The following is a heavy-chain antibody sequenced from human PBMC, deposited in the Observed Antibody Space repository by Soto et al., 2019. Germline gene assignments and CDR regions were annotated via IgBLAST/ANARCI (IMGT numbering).Heavy chain of an antibody. CDR1: RDTFNKYA. J-gene: IGHJ6*02. Sequence: QVQLVQSGAEVKKPGSSVKVSCKTSRDTFNKYAFNWVRQAPGQGLEWMGWIIPIFSSRNYAEKYQGRVTITADDSTSTAYMELRSLRCEATAVYYCARGETYLGVWGQGTTVTVAS. CDR2: IIPIFSSR. D-gene: IGHD3-16*01. CDR3: ARGETYLGV. V-gene: IGHV1-69*01.